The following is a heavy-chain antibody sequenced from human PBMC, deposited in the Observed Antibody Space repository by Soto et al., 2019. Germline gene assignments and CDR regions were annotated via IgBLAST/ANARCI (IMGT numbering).Heavy chain of an antibody. Sequence: QVQLVQSGAEVKKPGSSVKVSCKASGGTFSSYTISWVRQAPGQGLAWMGRIIPILGIANYAQKFQGRVTITADKSTSTAYMELSSLRSEDTAVYYCARDPGRGYSGYDLNWFDPWGQGTLVTVSS. V-gene: IGHV1-69*08. CDR1: GGTFSSYT. D-gene: IGHD5-12*01. CDR2: IIPILGIA. J-gene: IGHJ5*02. CDR3: ARDPGRGYSGYDLNWFDP.